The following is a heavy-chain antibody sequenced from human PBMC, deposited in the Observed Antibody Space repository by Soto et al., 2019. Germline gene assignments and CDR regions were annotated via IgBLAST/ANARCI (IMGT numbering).Heavy chain of an antibody. D-gene: IGHD3-22*01. CDR3: ARATYYYDSSGYYYPN. CDR1: GFTFSSYW. V-gene: IGHV3-7*03. Sequence: GGSLRLSCAASGFTFSSYWMSWVRRAPGKGLEWVANIKQDGSEKYYVDSVKGRFTISRDNAKNSLYLQMNSLRAEDTAVYYCARATYYYDSSGYYYPNWGQGTLVTVSS. CDR2: IKQDGSEK. J-gene: IGHJ4*02.